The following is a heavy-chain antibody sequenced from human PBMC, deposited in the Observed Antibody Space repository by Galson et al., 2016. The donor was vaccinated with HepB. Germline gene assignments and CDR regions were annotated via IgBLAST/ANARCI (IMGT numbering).Heavy chain of an antibody. J-gene: IGHJ1*01. CDR3: ARGYSYGGGIY. CDR2: IYHSGST. CDR1: GGSISSADYY. D-gene: IGHD5-18*01. Sequence: TLSLTCTVSGGSISSADYYWSWIRQHPGKGLEWIGYIYHSGSTYYNPSLKSRVTMSIDKSKNQFSLKMTSVTAADTAEYYCARGYSYGGGIYWGRGTLVTVSS. V-gene: IGHV4-31*03.